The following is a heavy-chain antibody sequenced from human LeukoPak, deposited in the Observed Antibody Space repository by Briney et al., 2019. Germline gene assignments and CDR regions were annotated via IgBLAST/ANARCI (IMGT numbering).Heavy chain of an antibody. D-gene: IGHD4-23*01. J-gene: IGHJ6*03. V-gene: IGHV3-21*01. CDR3: ARDGDTVLTRGYYYYMDV. CDR2: ITSSSSYI. Sequence: PGGSLRLPCAASGFTFSSYTMNWVREAPGKEPEWVSSITSSSSYIYYADSVKGRFTISRDNARNSLYLQMNSLRAEDTALYYCARDGDTVLTRGYYYYMDVWGKGTTVTVSS. CDR1: GFTFSSYT.